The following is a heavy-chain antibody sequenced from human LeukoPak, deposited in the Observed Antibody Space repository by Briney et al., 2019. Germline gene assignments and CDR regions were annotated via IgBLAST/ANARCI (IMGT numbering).Heavy chain of an antibody. V-gene: IGHV1-46*01. CDR1: GYTFTSYY. Sequence: ASVKVSCKASGYTFTSYYMHWVRRAPGQGLEWMGIINPSGGSTSYAQKFQGRVTMTRDTSTSTVYMELSSLRSEDTAVYYCARAYYDFWSGYSLYYYGMDVWGQGTTVTVSS. CDR2: INPSGGST. J-gene: IGHJ6*02. CDR3: ARAYYDFWSGYSLYYYGMDV. D-gene: IGHD3-3*01.